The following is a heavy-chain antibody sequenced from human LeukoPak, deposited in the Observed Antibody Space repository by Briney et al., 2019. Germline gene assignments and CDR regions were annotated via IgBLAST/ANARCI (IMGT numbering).Heavy chain of an antibody. CDR2: IYPGDSDT. V-gene: IGHV5-51*01. D-gene: IGHD4-17*01. J-gene: IGHJ3*02. CDR3: ARLTTDYGDYDPDAFDI. CDR1: GYSFTSYW. Sequence: GESLKISCKGSGYSFTSYWIGWVRQMPGKGLEWMGIIYPGDSDTRYSPSFQGQVTISADKSISTAYLQWSSLKASDTAMYYCARLTTDYGDYDPDAFDIWGQGTMVTVSS.